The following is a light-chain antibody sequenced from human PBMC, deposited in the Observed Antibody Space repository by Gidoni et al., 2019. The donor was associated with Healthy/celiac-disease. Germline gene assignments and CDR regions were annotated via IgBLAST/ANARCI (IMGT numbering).Light chain of an antibody. V-gene: IGKV1-39*01. CDR1: QTITNY. J-gene: IGKJ1*01. CDR3: QQSYSTLWT. CDR2: AAS. Sequence: DIQMTQSPSSLSASVGDRVTITCRASQTITNYLNWYQQKPGKAPKLLIYAASSLQSGVPSRFSGSGSGTDFTLTISSLQPEDFAIYYCQQSYSTLWTFGQXTKVEIK.